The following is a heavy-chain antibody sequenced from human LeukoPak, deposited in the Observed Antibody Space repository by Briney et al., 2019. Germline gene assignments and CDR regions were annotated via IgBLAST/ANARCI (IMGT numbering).Heavy chain of an antibody. Sequence: PGGSLRLSCAASGFTFSRYWMHWVRQAPGKGLVWVSRINSDGRSTSYADSVKGRFTISRDNAKNTLYLQMNSLRAEDTAVYYCARGGFYIYGYVDYWGQGTLVTVSS. CDR2: INSDGRST. CDR1: GFTFSRYW. V-gene: IGHV3-74*01. CDR3: ARGGFYIYGYVDY. J-gene: IGHJ4*02. D-gene: IGHD5-18*01.